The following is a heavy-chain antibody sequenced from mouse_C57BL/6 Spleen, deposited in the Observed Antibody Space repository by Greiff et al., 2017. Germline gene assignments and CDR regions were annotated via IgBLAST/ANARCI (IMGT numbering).Heavy chain of an antibody. J-gene: IGHJ4*01. CDR1: GYTFTSYW. Sequence: QVQLQQSGAELVMPGASVKLSCKASGYTFTSYWMHWVKQRPGQGLEWIGEIDPSDSYTNYNQKFKGKSTLTVDKSSSTAYMQLSSLTSEDSAVYYCARPAYGSSLYYAMDYWGQGTSVTVSS. CDR3: ARPAYGSSLYYAMDY. D-gene: IGHD1-1*01. CDR2: IDPSDSYT. V-gene: IGHV1-69*01.